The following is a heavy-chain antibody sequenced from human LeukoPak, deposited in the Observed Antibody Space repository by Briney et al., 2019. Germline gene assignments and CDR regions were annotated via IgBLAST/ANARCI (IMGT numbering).Heavy chain of an antibody. J-gene: IGHJ3*01. CDR1: GGSISSYY. V-gene: IGHV4-4*07. CDR3: ASRGAYGDYLAK. D-gene: IGHD4-17*01. CDR2: ICTSGST. Sequence: PSESLSLTCTVPGGSISSYYWSWVRQTAGKGLEWIGRICTSGSTNYNPSLKSQHTLSVDTSKNQFSLEVRSVTRADTAVYYCASRGAYGDYLAKWGQGRTVTLSS.